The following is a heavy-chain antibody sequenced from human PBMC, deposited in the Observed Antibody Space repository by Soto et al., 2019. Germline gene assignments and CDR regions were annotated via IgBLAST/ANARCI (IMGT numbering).Heavy chain of an antibody. CDR2: IIPTFGTA. J-gene: IGHJ6*02. V-gene: IGHV1-69*01. CDR1: GGTFSSYA. CDR3: AKWRDTAMVISLDDFYYNGMDV. Sequence: QVQMVQSGGEVKKPGSSVRVSCKASGGTFSSYAISWVRQAPGHGLEWMGGIIPTFGTAKYAQKFQGTVTLTADESTSTAYMELSSLRSEDTAVNYCAKWRDTAMVISLDDFYYNGMDVWGQGTTVTVSS. D-gene: IGHD5-18*01.